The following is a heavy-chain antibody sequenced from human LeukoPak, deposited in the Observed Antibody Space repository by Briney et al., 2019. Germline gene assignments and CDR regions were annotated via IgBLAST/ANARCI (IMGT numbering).Heavy chain of an antibody. D-gene: IGHD6-13*01. CDR1: GGSISSSSFY. J-gene: IGHJ5*02. CDR2: IYYSGST. CDR3: ARAIAAGGKGWFDP. V-gene: IGHV4-39*07. Sequence: PSETLSLTCTVSGGSISSSSFYWGWIRQPPGKGPEWIGSIYYSGSTYYNPSLKSRVTISLDTSNNQFSLKLTSVTSADTAVYHCARAIAAGGKGWFDPWGQGTLVTVSP.